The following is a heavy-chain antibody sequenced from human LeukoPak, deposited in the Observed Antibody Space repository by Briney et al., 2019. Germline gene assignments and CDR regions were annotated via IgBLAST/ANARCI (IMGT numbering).Heavy chain of an antibody. J-gene: IGHJ3*02. CDR2: IYYSGST. Sequence: SETLSLTCTVSGDSVSSYYWSWIRQPPGKGLEWIGYIYYSGSTNYNPSLKSRVTISIDTSKNQFSLKLSSVTAADTAVYYCARGLLDGYTHPAAFDIWGQGTMVTVSS. CDR3: ARGLLDGYTHPAAFDI. CDR1: GDSVSSYY. D-gene: IGHD5-24*01. V-gene: IGHV4-59*02.